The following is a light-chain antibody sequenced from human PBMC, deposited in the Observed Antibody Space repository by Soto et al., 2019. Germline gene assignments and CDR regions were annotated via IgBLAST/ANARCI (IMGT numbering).Light chain of an antibody. CDR2: GNI. J-gene: IGLJ2*01. V-gene: IGLV1-40*01. CDR1: SSNIGAGYD. CDR3: SSYTRSSTLVV. Sequence: QSVLTQPPSVSGAPGQRVTISCTGSSSNIGAGYDVHWYQQRPGTAPKLLIFGNINRPSGVPDRFSGSKSGTSASLAITGLQAEDEGDYYCSSYTRSSTLVVFGGGTKVTVL.